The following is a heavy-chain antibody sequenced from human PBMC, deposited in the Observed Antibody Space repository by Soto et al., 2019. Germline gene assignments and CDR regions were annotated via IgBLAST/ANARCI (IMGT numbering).Heavy chain of an antibody. CDR3: ARASDTSSYYS. V-gene: IGHV1-69*01. CDR2: ILPVFDER. J-gene: IGHJ4*02. Sequence: QVQLVQSESEVKKPGSSVKVSCKVSGGTFKKYAISWVRQAPGQGREWVGGILPVFDERNYAQKLQGRVTITAAEVMSTDHLELGSLKSEDTAVYFCARASDTSSYYSWGQGPLVTVSS. D-gene: IGHD3-22*01. CDR1: GGTFKKYA.